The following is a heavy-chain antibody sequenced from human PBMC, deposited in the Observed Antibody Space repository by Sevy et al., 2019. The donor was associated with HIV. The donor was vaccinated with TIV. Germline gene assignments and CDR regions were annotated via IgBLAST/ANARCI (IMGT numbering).Heavy chain of an antibody. J-gene: IGHJ4*02. D-gene: IGHD3-22*01. CDR1: GGSISSSSYY. CDR3: ASSFYYDSSGYIDY. Sequence: SETLSLTCTVSGGSISSSSYYWGWIRQPPGKGLEWIGSIYYSGSTYYNPSLKSRVTISVDTSKNQFSLKLSSVTAADTAVYYCASSFYYDSSGYIDYWSQGTLVTVSS. CDR2: IYYSGST. V-gene: IGHV4-39*01.